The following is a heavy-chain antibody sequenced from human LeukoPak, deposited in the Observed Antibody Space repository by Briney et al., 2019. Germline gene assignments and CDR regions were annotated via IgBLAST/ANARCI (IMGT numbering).Heavy chain of an antibody. D-gene: IGHD6-13*01. CDR1: GFTFSSYG. J-gene: IGHJ4*02. CDR2: IWYDGSNK. Sequence: GGSLRLSCVASGFTFSSYGMHWVRQAPGKGLEWVAVIWYDGSNKYYADSVKGRFTISRDNSKNTLYLQMNSLRAEDTAVYYCARGLAAGLIDYWGQGTLVTVSS. V-gene: IGHV3-33*01. CDR3: ARGLAAGLIDY.